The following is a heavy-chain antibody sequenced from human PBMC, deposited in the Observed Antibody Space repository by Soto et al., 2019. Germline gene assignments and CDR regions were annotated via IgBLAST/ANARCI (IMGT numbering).Heavy chain of an antibody. CDR3: ASRILENGMDV. Sequence: SETLSLTCAVYGGSFSGYYWSWIRQPPGKGLEWIGEINHSGSTNYNPSLKSRVTISVDTSKNQFSLKLSSVTAADTAVYYCASRILENGMDVWGQGTTVTVSS. J-gene: IGHJ6*02. V-gene: IGHV4-34*01. CDR1: GGSFSGYY. CDR2: INHSGST. D-gene: IGHD3-3*01.